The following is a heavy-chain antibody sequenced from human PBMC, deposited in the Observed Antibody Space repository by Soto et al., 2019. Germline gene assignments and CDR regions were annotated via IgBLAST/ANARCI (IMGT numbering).Heavy chain of an antibody. D-gene: IGHD5-18*01. CDR2: INHSGST. V-gene: IGHV4-34*01. J-gene: IGHJ4*02. Sequence: SETLSLTCAVYGGSFSGYYWSWSRQPPGKGLEWIGEINHSGSTNYNPSLKSRVTISVDTSKNQFSLKLSSVTAADTAVYYCARGSGLRQFDYWGQGTLVTVSS. CDR1: GGSFSGYY. CDR3: ARGSGLRQFDY.